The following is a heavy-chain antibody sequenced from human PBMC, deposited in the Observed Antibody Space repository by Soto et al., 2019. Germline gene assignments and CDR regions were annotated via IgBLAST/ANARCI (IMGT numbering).Heavy chain of an antibody. J-gene: IGHJ4*02. Sequence: QVQLVQSGAEVKKPGASVKVSCKASGYTFTSYAMYWVRQAPGQRLEWMGWINAGNGNTKYSQMLQGRVTITRDTSASTAYMELSSLRSEDTAVYYCARDMGFGLSDYWGQGTLVTVSS. D-gene: IGHD3-10*01. V-gene: IGHV1-3*01. CDR3: ARDMGFGLSDY. CDR2: INAGNGNT. CDR1: GYTFTSYA.